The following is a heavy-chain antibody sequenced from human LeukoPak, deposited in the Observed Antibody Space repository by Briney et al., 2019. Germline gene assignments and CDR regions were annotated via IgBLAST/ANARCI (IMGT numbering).Heavy chain of an antibody. Sequence: GGSLRLSCAASGFTFSSYAMSWVRQAPGKGLEWVSAISGSGGSTYYADPVKGRFTNSRDNSKNTLYLQMNILRADDTAVYYCAKVQLLRFLEWSPSGYFDYWGQGTLVTVPS. CDR1: GFTFSSYA. CDR3: AKVQLLRFLEWSPSGYFDY. CDR2: ISGSGGST. V-gene: IGHV3-23*01. D-gene: IGHD3-3*01. J-gene: IGHJ4*02.